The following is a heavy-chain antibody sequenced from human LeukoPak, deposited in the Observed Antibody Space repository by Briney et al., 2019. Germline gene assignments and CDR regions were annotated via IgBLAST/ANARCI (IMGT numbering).Heavy chain of an antibody. CDR3: AKPQGLPAAAFDY. CDR1: GFAFSSYA. D-gene: IGHD2-2*01. Sequence: GGSLRLSCAASGFAFSSYAMSWARQAPGKGLEWVSAISGSGGSTYYADSVKGRFTISRDNSKNTLYLQMNSLRAEDTAVYYCAKPQGLPAAAFDYWGQGTLVTVSS. CDR2: ISGSGGST. V-gene: IGHV3-23*01. J-gene: IGHJ4*02.